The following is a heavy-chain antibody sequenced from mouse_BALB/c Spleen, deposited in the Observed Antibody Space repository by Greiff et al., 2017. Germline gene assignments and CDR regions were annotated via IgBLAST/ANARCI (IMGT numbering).Heavy chain of an antibody. CDR1: GYTFTSYW. J-gene: IGHJ3*01. Sequence: LQQPGSELVRPGASVKLSCKASGYTFTSYWMHWVKQRPGQGLEWIGNIYPGSGSTNYNEKFKSKATLTVDKSSSTAYMQLSSLTSEDSAVYYCTRAGNYPAWFAYWGQGTLVTVSA. V-gene: IGHV1S22*01. CDR3: TRAGNYPAWFAY. D-gene: IGHD2-1*01. CDR2: IYPGSGST.